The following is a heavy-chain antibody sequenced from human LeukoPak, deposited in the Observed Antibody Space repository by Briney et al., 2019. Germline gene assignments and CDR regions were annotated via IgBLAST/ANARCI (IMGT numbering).Heavy chain of an antibody. J-gene: IGHJ4*02. CDR3: VRESGAAADY. D-gene: IGHD6-13*01. CDR1: GFTFSSYW. V-gene: IGHV3-74*01. Sequence: GGSLRLSCEASGFTFSSYWMHWVRQAPGKGLVWVSHINSDESTTNYADSVKGRFTISRDNAKNTLYLQMDSLRAEDTAVYYCVRESGAAADYWGQGTLVTVSS. CDR2: INSDESTT.